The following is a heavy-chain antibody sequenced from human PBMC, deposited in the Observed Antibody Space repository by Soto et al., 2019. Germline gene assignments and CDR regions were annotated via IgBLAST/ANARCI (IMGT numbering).Heavy chain of an antibody. J-gene: IGHJ5*02. CDR2: ISSSSSYI. CDR1: GFTFSSYS. Sequence: NPGGSLRLSCAASGFTFSSYSMNWVRQAPGKGLEWVSSISSSSSYISYADSVKGRFTISRHNAKNSLYLQMNSLRAEDTAVYYCARWQQLDLNWFDPWGQGT. CDR3: ARWQQLDLNWFDP. V-gene: IGHV3-21*01. D-gene: IGHD6-13*01.